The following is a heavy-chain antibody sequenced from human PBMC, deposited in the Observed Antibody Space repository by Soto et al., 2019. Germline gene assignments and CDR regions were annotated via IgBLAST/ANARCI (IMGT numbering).Heavy chain of an antibody. CDR1: GYTFTGYY. CDR3: ARVDCTNGVCYTGMDV. CDR2: INPNSGGT. V-gene: IGHV1-2*04. Sequence: QVQLVQSGAEVKKPGASVKVSCKASGYTFTGYYMHWVRQAPGQGLEWMGWINPNSGGTNYAQKFQGWVTMTRDTSISTAYMELSRLRSDDTAVYYFARVDCTNGVCYTGMDVWGQGTTVTVSS. J-gene: IGHJ6*02. D-gene: IGHD2-8*01.